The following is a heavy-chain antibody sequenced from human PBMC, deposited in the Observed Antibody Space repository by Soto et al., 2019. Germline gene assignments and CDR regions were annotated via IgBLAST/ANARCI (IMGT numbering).Heavy chain of an antibody. CDR2: VDGSGGDT. Sequence: GGSLRLSCAASGFTFSSHAMVLLRQAPGTGPEWVAFVDGSGGDTSYADSVKGRFTISRDNSDNSLFLHMNSLRAEDPGRYFCAKEILAAAFAATSALEFWGKGPLAPVSS. V-gene: IGHV3-23*01. CDR3: AKEILAAAFAATSALEF. J-gene: IGHJ4*02. D-gene: IGHD3-16*01. CDR1: GFTFSSHA.